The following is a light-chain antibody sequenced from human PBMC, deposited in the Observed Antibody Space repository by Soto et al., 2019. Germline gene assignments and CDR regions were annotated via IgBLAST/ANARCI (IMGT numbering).Light chain of an antibody. CDR1: SSNIGGNS. CDR3: AVWDDTLNGVV. Sequence: QPVLTQPPSASGTPGQRVTISCSGASSNIGGNSVNWYQQVPGTAPTLLIYSNDRRPSGVPDRLSASKSGTSASLAISGLQSEDEADYYCAVWDDTLNGVVFGGGTKVTVL. J-gene: IGLJ2*01. CDR2: SND. V-gene: IGLV1-44*01.